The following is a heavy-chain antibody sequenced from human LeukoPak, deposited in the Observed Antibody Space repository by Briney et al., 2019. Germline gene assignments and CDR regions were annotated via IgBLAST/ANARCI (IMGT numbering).Heavy chain of an antibody. CDR3: AKSGSSWPPYYYYMDV. Sequence: GGSLRLSCAASGFTFSSYAMSWVRQAPGKGLEWVSVISGSGGSTYYADSVKGRFTISRDNSKNTLYLQMNSLRAEDTAVYYCAKSGSSWPPYYYYMDVWGKGTTVTVSS. D-gene: IGHD6-13*01. J-gene: IGHJ6*03. V-gene: IGHV3-23*01. CDR2: ISGSGGST. CDR1: GFTFSSYA.